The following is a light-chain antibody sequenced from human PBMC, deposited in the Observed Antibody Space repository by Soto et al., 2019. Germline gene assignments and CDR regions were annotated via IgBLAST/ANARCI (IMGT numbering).Light chain of an antibody. Sequence: QSVLTQPASVSGSPGQSITISCTGTSSDVGGYNYVSWYQQHPGKAQKLMIYEVSNRPSGVSNRFSGSKSANTASLTISGLQADDEDDYYCRSYSSRSTYVFGTGTKLTVL. V-gene: IGLV2-14*01. J-gene: IGLJ1*01. CDR3: RSYSSRSTYV. CDR2: EVS. CDR1: SSDVGGYNY.